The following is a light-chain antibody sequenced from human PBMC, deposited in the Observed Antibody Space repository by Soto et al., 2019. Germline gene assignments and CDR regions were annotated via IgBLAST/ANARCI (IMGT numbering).Light chain of an antibody. V-gene: IGLV2-14*01. CDR2: DVT. Sequence: QSVLTQPASVSGSPGQSITISCTGTSSDVGGYNYVSWFQQHPGKAPKLMIYDVTYRPSGVSNRFSGSKSGNTASLTISGLQAEDEADYFCCSYTGSSTYVFGNGTKVTVL. CDR1: SSDVGGYNY. CDR3: CSYTGSSTYV. J-gene: IGLJ1*01.